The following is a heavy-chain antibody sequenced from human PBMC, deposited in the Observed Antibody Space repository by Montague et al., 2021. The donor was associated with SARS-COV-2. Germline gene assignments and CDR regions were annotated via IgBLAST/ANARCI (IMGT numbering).Heavy chain of an antibody. V-gene: IGHV3-48*03. CDR2: ISSSGSTI. CDR1: GFTFSSYE. D-gene: IGHD3-10*01. Sequence: SLRLSCAASGFTFSSYEMNWVRQAPGKGLEWVSYISSSGSTIYYADSVKGRFTISRDNAKNSLYLQMNSLRAEDTAVYYCARDSGELDYYGSGSYYRYFDYWGQGPLVTVSS. CDR3: ARDSGELDYYGSGSYYRYFDY. J-gene: IGHJ4*02.